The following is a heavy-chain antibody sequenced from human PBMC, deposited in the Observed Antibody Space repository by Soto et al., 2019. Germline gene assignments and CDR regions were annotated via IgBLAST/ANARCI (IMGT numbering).Heavy chain of an antibody. D-gene: IGHD3-10*01. CDR3: ACSMVRGVIDYFDY. CDR1: GGSISSGGYY. J-gene: IGHJ4*02. CDR2: ISYSGST. Sequence: QVQLQESGPGLVKPSQTLSLTCTVSGGSISSGGYYWSWIRQHPGKGLEWIGYISYSGSTYYNPSIKSRVTISVDTSKTQFALQLSSVTAAETAVYYCACSMVRGVIDYFDYWGQGTLVTVSS. V-gene: IGHV4-31*03.